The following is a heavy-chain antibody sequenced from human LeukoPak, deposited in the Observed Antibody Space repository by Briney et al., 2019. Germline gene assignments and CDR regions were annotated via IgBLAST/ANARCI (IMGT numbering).Heavy chain of an antibody. CDR3: ARGIAAAGTYRLAFDY. CDR2: IYHSGST. J-gene: IGHJ4*02. CDR1: GGSISSGGYS. D-gene: IGHD6-13*01. Sequence: SQTLSLTCAVSGGSISSGGYSWSWIRQPPGKGLEWIGYIYHSGSTYYNPSLKSRVTISVDRSKNQFSLKLGSVTAADTAVYYCARGIAAAGTYRLAFDYWGQGTLVTVSS. V-gene: IGHV4-30-2*01.